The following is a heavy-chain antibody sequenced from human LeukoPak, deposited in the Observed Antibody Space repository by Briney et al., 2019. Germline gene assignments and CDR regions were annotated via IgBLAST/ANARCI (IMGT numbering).Heavy chain of an antibody. Sequence: QPGGSLRLSCAASGLSFGFYAMSWVRQAPGKGLEWVSSISGGGAGTYYADSVKGRFTISRDNSKNTRYLQMNSLRAEDTAVYYCAKDTLTPYSSGWRGGYWGQGTLVTVSS. CDR3: AKDTLTPYSSGWRGGY. CDR2: ISGGGAGT. J-gene: IGHJ4*02. CDR1: GLSFGFYA. V-gene: IGHV3-23*01. D-gene: IGHD6-19*01.